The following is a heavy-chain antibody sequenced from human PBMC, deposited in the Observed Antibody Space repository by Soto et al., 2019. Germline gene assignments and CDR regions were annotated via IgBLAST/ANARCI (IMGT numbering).Heavy chain of an antibody. V-gene: IGHV3-53*01. J-gene: IGHJ3*02. CDR2: IYSGGST. D-gene: IGHD3-16*02. CDR3: ASRLYDYVRGSYRYTPFDALDI. CDR1: VFTVSSNY. Sequence: PGGSLRLSCAASVFTVSSNYMSWVRQAPGKGLEWVSVIYSGGSTYYADSVKGRFTISRDNSKNTLYLQMNSLRAEDTAVYYCASRLYDYVRGSYRYTPFDALDIWGQGTMVTVSS.